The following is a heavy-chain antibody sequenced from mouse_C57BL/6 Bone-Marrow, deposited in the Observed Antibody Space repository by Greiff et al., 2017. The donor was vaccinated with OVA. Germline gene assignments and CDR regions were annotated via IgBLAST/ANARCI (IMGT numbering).Heavy chain of an antibody. V-gene: IGHV1-55*01. Sequence: QVQLKQPGAELVKPGASVKMSCKASGYTFTSYWITWVKQRPGQGLEWIGDIYPGSGSTNYNEKFKSKATLTVDTSSSTAYMQLSSLTSADSAVYYCARETGTDFEVWGTGTTVTVSS. CDR1: GYTFTSYW. CDR3: ARETGTDFEV. J-gene: IGHJ1*03. D-gene: IGHD4-1*01. CDR2: IYPGSGST.